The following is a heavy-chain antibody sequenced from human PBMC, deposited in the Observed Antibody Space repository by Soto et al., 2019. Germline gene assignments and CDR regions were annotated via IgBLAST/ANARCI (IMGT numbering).Heavy chain of an antibody. V-gene: IGHV5-51*01. Sequence: GESLKISCKGSGYSFTSYWIGWVRQMPGKGLEWMGIIYPGDSDTRYSPSFQGQVTISADKSISTAYLQWSSLKASDTAMYYCARTLLSGYVIEYYYYGMDVWGQGTTVTVSS. D-gene: IGHD5-12*01. CDR3: ARTLLSGYVIEYYYYGMDV. CDR1: GYSFTSYW. CDR2: IYPGDSDT. J-gene: IGHJ6*02.